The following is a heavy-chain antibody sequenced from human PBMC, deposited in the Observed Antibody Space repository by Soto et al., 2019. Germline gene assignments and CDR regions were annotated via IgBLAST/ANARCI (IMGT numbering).Heavy chain of an antibody. J-gene: IGHJ4*02. D-gene: IGHD3-22*01. CDR2: IIPMFGTA. CDR3: ARLPDYSTRSGYYYGVDY. V-gene: IGHV1-69*01. Sequence: QVQLVQSGAEVKKPGSSVKVSCKASGGTFSTYAISWVRQAPGQGLEWMGGIIPMFGTAKYAQKFQGRVTITADESTTTAYMELSSLGSDDTAVYYCARLPDYSTRSGYYYGVDYWGQGTLVTVSS. CDR1: GGTFSTYA.